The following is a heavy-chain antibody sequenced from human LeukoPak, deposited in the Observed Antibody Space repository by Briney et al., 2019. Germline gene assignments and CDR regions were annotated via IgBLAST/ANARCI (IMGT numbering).Heavy chain of an antibody. CDR2: ISKSGST. V-gene: IGHV4-4*07. CDR1: GGSISSYR. CDR3: ARHELDYVWGSYRYTRFGFDY. Sequence: PSETLSLTCTVSGGSISSYRWSWIRQPAGKGPEWIGRISKSGSTNYNPTLKSRVTMSVDTSKNQFSLKLSSVTVADTAVYYCARHELDYVWGSYRYTRFGFDYWGQGTLVTVSS. D-gene: IGHD3-16*02. J-gene: IGHJ4*02.